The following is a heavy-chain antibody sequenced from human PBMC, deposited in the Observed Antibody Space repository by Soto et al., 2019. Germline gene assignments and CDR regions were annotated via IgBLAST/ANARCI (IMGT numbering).Heavy chain of an antibody. V-gene: IGHV1-69*06. Sequence: SVKVSCKASGGTFSSYAISWVRQAPGQGLEWMGGIIPIFGTANYAQKFQGRVTITADKSTSTAYMELSSLRSEDTAVCYCARDRPPYYDILTGYYRRYYYGMDVWGQGTTVTVSS. CDR2: IIPIFGTA. CDR1: GGTFSSYA. D-gene: IGHD3-9*01. J-gene: IGHJ6*02. CDR3: ARDRPPYYDILTGYYRRYYYGMDV.